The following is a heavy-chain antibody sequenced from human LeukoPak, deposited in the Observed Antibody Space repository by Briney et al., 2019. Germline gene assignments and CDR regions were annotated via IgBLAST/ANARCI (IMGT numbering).Heavy chain of an antibody. CDR2: MYYDGST. V-gene: IGHV4-39*01. CDR1: GGSIYSTTFY. J-gene: IGHJ4*02. D-gene: IGHD1-26*01. Sequence: SETLSLACTVSGGSIYSTTFYWGWIRQPPGKGLEWIGSMYYDGSTYHNPSLKSRVTISVDASNNQFSLKLTSVTAADTAVYFCARRSDSGSDDGEDYFDYWGQGTLVTVSS. CDR3: ARRSDSGSDDGEDYFDY.